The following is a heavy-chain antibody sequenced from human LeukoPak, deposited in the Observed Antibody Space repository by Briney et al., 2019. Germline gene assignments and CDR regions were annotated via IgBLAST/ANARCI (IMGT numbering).Heavy chain of an antibody. V-gene: IGHV3-33*01. CDR2: IWYDGSNK. D-gene: IGHD4-17*01. Sequence: GGSLRLSCAASGFTFSSYGMHWVRQAPGKGLEWVAVIWYDGSNKYYADSVKGRFTISRDNSKNTLYLQMNSLRAEDTAVYYCARDAADYGDFGAFDYWGPGNLVTVSS. CDR3: ARDAADYGDFGAFDY. J-gene: IGHJ4*02. CDR1: GFTFSSYG.